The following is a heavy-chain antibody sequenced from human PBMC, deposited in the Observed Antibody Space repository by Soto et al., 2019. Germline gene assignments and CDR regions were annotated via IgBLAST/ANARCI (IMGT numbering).Heavy chain of an antibody. V-gene: IGHV4-30-4*02. D-gene: IGHD4-17*01. Sequence: SETLSLTCTVSGGSISSGDYYWSWIRQPPGKGLEWIGYIYYSGSTYYNPSLKSRVTISVDTSKNQFSLKLSSVTAADTAVYYCARVRSIDYGDYVDAFDIWGQGTMVTVSS. CDR3: ARVRSIDYGDYVDAFDI. J-gene: IGHJ3*02. CDR2: IYYSGST. CDR1: GGSISSGDYY.